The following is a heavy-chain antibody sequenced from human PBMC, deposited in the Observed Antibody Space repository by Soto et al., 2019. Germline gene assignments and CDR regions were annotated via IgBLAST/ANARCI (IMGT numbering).Heavy chain of an antibody. V-gene: IGHV3-30-3*01. CDR1: GFTFSDYA. Sequence: QVQLVESGGGVVQPGRSLRLSCAASGFTFSDYALHWVRQAPGKGLEWVTVISSEGSNRYYADSVKGRFTISRDNSKNTLYLQMNSLRVEDTAIYICAHLAGLAHTDDFWGQGTPVTVSS. J-gene: IGHJ4*02. D-gene: IGHD3-9*01. CDR3: AHLAGLAHTDDF. CDR2: ISSEGSNR.